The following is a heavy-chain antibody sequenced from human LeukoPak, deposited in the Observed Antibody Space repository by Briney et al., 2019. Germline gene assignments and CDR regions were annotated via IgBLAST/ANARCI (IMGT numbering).Heavy chain of an antibody. CDR2: ISAYNGNT. V-gene: IGHV1-18*01. J-gene: IGHJ5*02. D-gene: IGHD3-22*01. Sequence: ASVKVSCKASGYTFTSYGISWVRQAPGQGLEWMGWISAYNGNTNYAQKLQGRVTMTTDTSTSTAYMELRSLRSDDTAVYYCARDPGRSSGYLGTYNWFDPWGQGTLVTVSS. CDR3: ARDPGRSSGYLGTYNWFDP. CDR1: GYTFTSYG.